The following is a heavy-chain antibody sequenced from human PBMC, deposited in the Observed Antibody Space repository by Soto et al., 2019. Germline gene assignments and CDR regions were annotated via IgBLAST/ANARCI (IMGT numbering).Heavy chain of an antibody. Sequence: GGSLRLSCAASGFTFSDYYMSWIRQAPGKGLEWVSYISSSGSTIYYADSVKGRFTISRDNAKNSLYLQMNSLRAEDTAVYYCARDVDYDFWSGYSEDYYYYMDVWGKGTTVTVSS. J-gene: IGHJ6*03. D-gene: IGHD3-3*01. CDR3: ARDVDYDFWSGYSEDYYYYMDV. CDR1: GFTFSDYY. V-gene: IGHV3-11*01. CDR2: ISSSGSTI.